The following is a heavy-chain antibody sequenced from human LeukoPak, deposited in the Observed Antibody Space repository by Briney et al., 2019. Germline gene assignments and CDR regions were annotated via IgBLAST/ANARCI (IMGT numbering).Heavy chain of an antibody. D-gene: IGHD5-24*01. CDR3: AGRLWRRDGYNLSAFDI. J-gene: IGHJ3*02. CDR2: IYYSGST. V-gene: IGHV4-59*01. Sequence: SETLSLTCTASGXSISSYYGNWIRQPPGKGLDWIGYIYYSGSTNYNPSLKSRVTISVDTSKNQFSLKLSSVTAADTAVYYCAGRLWRRDGYNLSAFDIWGQGTMVTVSS. CDR1: GXSISSYY.